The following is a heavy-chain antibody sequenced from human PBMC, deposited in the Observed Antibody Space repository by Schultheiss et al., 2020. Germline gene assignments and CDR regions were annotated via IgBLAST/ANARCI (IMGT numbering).Heavy chain of an antibody. CDR1: GFTVSSNY. CDR3: ARDKTFED. J-gene: IGHJ4*02. CDR2: IDSGGNT. V-gene: IGHV3-53*01. Sequence: GESLKISCAASGFTVSSNYMSWVRQAPGKGLEWVSVIDSGGNTYYADSVKGRFTFSRDNSKNTLYLQMNSLRAEDTAVYYCARDKTFEDWGQGTLVTVSS.